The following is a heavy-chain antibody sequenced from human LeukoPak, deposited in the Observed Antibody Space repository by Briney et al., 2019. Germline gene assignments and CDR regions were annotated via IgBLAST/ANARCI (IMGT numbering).Heavy chain of an antibody. V-gene: IGHV3-11*01. Sequence: TGGSLRLSCAASGFTFSDYYMSWIRQAPGKGLEWVSYISGSGSTVYYAASVRGRFTISRDNAKNSLFLHMNSLRAEDTAVYYCARDRGNSDPGDWFDSWGQGTLVTVSS. CDR3: ARDRGNSDPGDWFDS. D-gene: IGHD4-23*01. CDR1: GFTFSDYY. J-gene: IGHJ5*01. CDR2: ISGSGSTV.